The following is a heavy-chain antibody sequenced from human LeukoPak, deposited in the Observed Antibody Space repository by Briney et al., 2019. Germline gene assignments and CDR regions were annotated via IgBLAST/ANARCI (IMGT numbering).Heavy chain of an antibody. D-gene: IGHD3-10*01. CDR2: IDWDDDK. CDR1: GFSLRTRGMC. V-gene: IGHV2-70*01. Sequence: SGPALVKPTQTLTLTCTFSGFSLRTRGMCVSWIRQPPGKALEWLSLIDWDDDKYYSTSLKTRLTISKDTSKNQVVLTMTNMDPVDTATYYCARIHYYGSGSYSRGYYYGMDVWGKGTTVTVSS. CDR3: ARIHYYGSGSYSRGYYYGMDV. J-gene: IGHJ6*04.